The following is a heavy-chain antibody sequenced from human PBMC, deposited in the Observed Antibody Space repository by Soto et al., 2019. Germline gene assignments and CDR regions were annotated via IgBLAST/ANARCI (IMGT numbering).Heavy chain of an antibody. Sequence: GGSLRLSCAASGFTFSSYAMNWVRQAPGKGLEWVSAISGSGGSTYYADSVKGRFTISRDNSKNTLYLQMNSLRAEDTAVYYCAKNRWIQLWTYFDYWGQGTLVTVSS. D-gene: IGHD5-18*01. CDR2: ISGSGGST. CDR1: GFTFSSYA. CDR3: AKNRWIQLWTYFDY. J-gene: IGHJ4*02. V-gene: IGHV3-23*01.